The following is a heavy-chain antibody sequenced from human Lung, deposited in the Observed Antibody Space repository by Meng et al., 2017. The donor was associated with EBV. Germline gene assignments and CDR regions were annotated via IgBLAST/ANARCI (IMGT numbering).Heavy chain of an antibody. CDR2: INTNTGKP. CDR1: GYTFTTDG. CDR3: ARDSEAADY. Sequence: QVQLVHYGSELKKPGSSVRISCKGSGYTFTTDGMNWVRQAPGQGLEWMGWINTNTGKPTYAQGLTGRFVFSLDTSVSTAYLQISSLKAEDTAVYYCARDSEAADYWGQGTLVTVSS. J-gene: IGHJ4*02. D-gene: IGHD6-25*01. V-gene: IGHV7-4-1*02.